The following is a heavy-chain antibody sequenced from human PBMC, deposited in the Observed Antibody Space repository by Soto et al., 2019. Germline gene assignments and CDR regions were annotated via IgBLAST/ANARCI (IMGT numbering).Heavy chain of an antibody. CDR3: VRCYGSVGSCYACWHFDL. V-gene: IGHV1-18*01. Sequence: QVQLVQSGGEVKKPGASVKVSCQASGYTFSDYAISWVRQAPGQGLEWMGWISASTRNTDQAQNFQGRVIMTLDTPTNTAYMELRSLRSDDTAVYYCVRCYGSVGSCYACWHFDLWGRGTLVTGSS. CDR1: GYTFSDYA. J-gene: IGHJ2*01. D-gene: IGHD2-15*01. CDR2: ISASTRNT.